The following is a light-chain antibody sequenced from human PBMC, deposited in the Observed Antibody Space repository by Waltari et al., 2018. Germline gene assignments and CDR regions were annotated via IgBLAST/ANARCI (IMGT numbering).Light chain of an antibody. CDR2: EVT. J-gene: IGLJ1*01. Sequence: QSGLTQPASVSGSPGQSITISCTGTSSDVGNYNLVSWYQQYQGKAPKLMVYEVTKRTSGVSDRFSGSKSGNTASLTIYGLQSEDEADYYCCSYAGLGIYVFGTGTKVTVL. CDR1: SSDVGNYNL. CDR3: CSYAGLGIYV. V-gene: IGLV2-23*02.